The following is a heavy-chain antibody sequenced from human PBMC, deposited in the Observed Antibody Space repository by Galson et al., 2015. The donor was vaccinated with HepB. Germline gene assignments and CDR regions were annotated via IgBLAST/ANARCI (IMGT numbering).Heavy chain of an antibody. CDR2: INPSESYT. Sequence: QSGAEVKKPGETLRISCKGPGYSFTSYWTSWVRQVPVKSLEWMGRINPSESYTNYSPSFQGHVTISADKSISTAYLQCSSLKASDTAMYYGARHPPGGHSPLWGQGTLVTVSS. CDR1: GYSFTSYW. CDR3: ARHPPGGHSPL. J-gene: IGHJ4*02. V-gene: IGHV5-10-1*01. D-gene: IGHD5-18*01.